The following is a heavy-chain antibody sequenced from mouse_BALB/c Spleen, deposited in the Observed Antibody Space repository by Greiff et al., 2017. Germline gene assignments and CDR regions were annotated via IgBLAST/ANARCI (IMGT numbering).Heavy chain of an antibody. CDR2: IWSGGST. CDR1: GFSLTSYG. D-gene: IGHD1-1*01. V-gene: IGHV2-2*02. Sequence: VQLVESGPGLVQPSQSLSITCTVSGFSLTSYGVHWVRQSPGKGLEWLGVIWSGGSTDYNAAFISRLSISKDNSKSQVFFKMNSLQANDTAIYYCARKADGSSSFAYWGQGTLVTVSA. CDR3: ARKADGSSSFAY. J-gene: IGHJ3*01.